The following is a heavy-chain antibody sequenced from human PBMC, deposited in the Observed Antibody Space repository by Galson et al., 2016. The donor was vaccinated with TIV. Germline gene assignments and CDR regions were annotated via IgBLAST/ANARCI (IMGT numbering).Heavy chain of an antibody. Sequence: SLRLSCAASGFTFSDYYMNYIRQAPGKGLEWVAYITTSGSTSYYAHSVKGRFTISRDNARNALYLQMDSLRVEDTAFYYCVRSELGAADAFGIWGQGTLVTVSS. CDR3: VRSELGAADAFGI. CDR1: GFTFSDYY. V-gene: IGHV3-11*04. CDR2: ITTSGSTS. D-gene: IGHD3-16*01. J-gene: IGHJ3*02.